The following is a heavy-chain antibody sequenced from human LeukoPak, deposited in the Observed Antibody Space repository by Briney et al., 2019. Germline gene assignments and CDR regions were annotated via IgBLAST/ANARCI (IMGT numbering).Heavy chain of an antibody. D-gene: IGHD3-3*01. Sequence: VASVKVSCKASGYTFTGYYMHWVRQAPGQGLEWMGWINPNSGGTNYAQKFQGRVTMTRDTSISTAYMELSRLRSDDTAVYYCARGSKGSNYDFWSGYSNSDYWGQGTLVTVSS. V-gene: IGHV1-2*02. J-gene: IGHJ4*02. CDR3: ARGSKGSNYDFWSGYSNSDY. CDR2: INPNSGGT. CDR1: GYTFTGYY.